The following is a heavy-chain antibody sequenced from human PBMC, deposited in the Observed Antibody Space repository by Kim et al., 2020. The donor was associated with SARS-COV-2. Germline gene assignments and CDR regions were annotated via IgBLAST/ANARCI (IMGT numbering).Heavy chain of an antibody. CDR1: GGSISSGSYY. V-gene: IGHV4-61*02. J-gene: IGHJ5*02. CDR2: IYTSGST. CDR3: ARENIYDYGGNSDWFDP. Sequence: SETLSLTCTVSGGSISSGSYYWSWIRQPAGKGLEWIGRIYTSGSTNYNPSLKSRVTISVDTSKNQFSLKLSSVTAADTAVYYCARENIYDYGGNSDWFDPWGQGTLVTVSS. D-gene: IGHD4-17*01.